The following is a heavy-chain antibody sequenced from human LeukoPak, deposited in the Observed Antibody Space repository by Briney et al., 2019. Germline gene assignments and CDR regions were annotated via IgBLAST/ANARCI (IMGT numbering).Heavy chain of an antibody. J-gene: IGHJ4*02. CDR1: GFSVRHNY. CDR2: IYSGGNT. CDR3: TRDTTGIAASVSGG. V-gene: IGHV3-53*01. Sequence: GEPLRLPCTASGFSVRHNYMNWVRQAPGKGMEWVALIYSGGNTHYADSVKGRFTISRDNSKNTLYLQMSSPRVEDTAVYYCTRDTTGIAASVSGGWGQGTLVTVSS. D-gene: IGHD6-13*01.